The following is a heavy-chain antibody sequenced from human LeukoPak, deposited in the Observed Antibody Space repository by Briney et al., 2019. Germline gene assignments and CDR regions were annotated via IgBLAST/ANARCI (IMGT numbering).Heavy chain of an antibody. CDR3: AKAKQLVYWFDP. D-gene: IGHD6-13*01. CDR2: ISGSGGST. Sequence: GGSLRLSCAVSGFTFSSYAMSWVRQAPGKGLEWVSAISGSGGSTYYADSVKGRFTISRDNSKNTLYLQMNSLRAEDTAVYYCAKAKQLVYWFDPWGQGTLVTVSS. V-gene: IGHV3-23*01. CDR1: GFTFSSYA. J-gene: IGHJ5*02.